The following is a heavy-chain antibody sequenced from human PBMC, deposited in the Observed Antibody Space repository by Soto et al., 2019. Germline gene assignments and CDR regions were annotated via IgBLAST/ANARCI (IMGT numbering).Heavy chain of an antibody. CDR1: GGSISSYY. D-gene: IGHD3-3*01. V-gene: IGHV4-59*01. CDR3: AGAPYDFWSGYYFDY. J-gene: IGHJ4*02. CDR2: IYYSGST. Sequence: SETLSLTCTVSGGSISSYYWSWIRQPPGKGLEWIGYIYYSGSTNYNPSLKSRVTISVDTSKNQFSLKLSSVTAADTAVYYCAGAPYDFWSGYYFDYWGQGTLVTVSS.